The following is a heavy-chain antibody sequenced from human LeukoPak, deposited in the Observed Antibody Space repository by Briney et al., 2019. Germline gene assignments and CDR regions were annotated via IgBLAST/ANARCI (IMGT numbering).Heavy chain of an antibody. Sequence: EGSLRLSCAASGFTFSSYAMHWVRQAPGKGLEWVAVISYDGSNKYYADSVEGRFTISRDNSKNTLYLQMNSLRAEDTAVYYCARDKGDYDFWSGYRGGYFDYWGQGTLVTVSS. CDR2: ISYDGSNK. CDR1: GFTFSSYA. V-gene: IGHV3-30-3*01. D-gene: IGHD3-3*01. J-gene: IGHJ4*02. CDR3: ARDKGDYDFWSGYRGGYFDY.